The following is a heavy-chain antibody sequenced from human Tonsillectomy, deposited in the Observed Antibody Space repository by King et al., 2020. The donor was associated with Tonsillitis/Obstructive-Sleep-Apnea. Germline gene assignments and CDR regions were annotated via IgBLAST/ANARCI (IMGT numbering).Heavy chain of an antibody. V-gene: IGHV3-11*05. J-gene: IGHJ5*02. Sequence: VQLVESGGGLVKPGGSLRLSCAASGFTFSDYYMSWIRQAPGKGLEWVSYISSSSSYTNYADSVKGRFTISRDNAKNSLYLKMNSLRAEDTAVYYCARDSCSSTSCSFGWFDPWGQGTLVTVSS. CDR3: ARDSCSSTSCSFGWFDP. CDR1: GFTFSDYY. D-gene: IGHD2-2*01. CDR2: ISSSSSYT.